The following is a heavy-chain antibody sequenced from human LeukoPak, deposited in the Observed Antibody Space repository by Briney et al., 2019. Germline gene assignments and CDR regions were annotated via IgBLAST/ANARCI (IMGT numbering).Heavy chain of an antibody. Sequence: GGSLRLSCAASGFTFSDYTMNWVRQAPGKGLEWVSSISSGGTYKYYADSVKGRFTISRDNAQNSLYLQMNSLRAEDSSVYYCARPTTVTTISADAFDIWGQGTMVTVSS. D-gene: IGHD4-17*01. CDR3: ARPTTVTTISADAFDI. CDR1: GFTFSDYT. CDR2: ISSGGTYK. V-gene: IGHV3-21*01. J-gene: IGHJ3*02.